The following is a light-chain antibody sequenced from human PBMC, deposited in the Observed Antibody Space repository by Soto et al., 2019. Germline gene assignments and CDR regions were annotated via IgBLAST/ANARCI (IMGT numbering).Light chain of an antibody. J-gene: IGKJ1*01. CDR1: QSISNW. V-gene: IGKV1-5*03. CDR2: KAS. Sequence: DIQMTQSPSTLSGSVGDRVTITCRASQSISNWLAWYQQKPGKAPKILIYKASSLESGVPSRFSGSGSETEFTLTISSLQPADSATYYCQQYNGYRWTFGQGTKVDIK. CDR3: QQYNGYRWT.